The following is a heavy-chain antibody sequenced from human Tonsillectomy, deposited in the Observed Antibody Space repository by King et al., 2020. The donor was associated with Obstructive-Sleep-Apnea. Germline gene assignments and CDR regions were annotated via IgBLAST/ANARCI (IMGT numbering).Heavy chain of an antibody. Sequence: VQLVESGGGVVQPGRSLRLSCAASGFTFSSFAVHWVRQAPGKGLEWVAVTSYDGSNKYYADSVKGRFTISRDNSRNTLSLQMNSLRAEDTAVYYCAREVGGLGSYYPKYYFDYWGQGTLVTVSS. V-gene: IGHV3-30*04. J-gene: IGHJ4*02. CDR2: TSYDGSNK. CDR1: GFTFSSFA. CDR3: AREVGGLGSYYPKYYFDY. D-gene: IGHD3-10*01.